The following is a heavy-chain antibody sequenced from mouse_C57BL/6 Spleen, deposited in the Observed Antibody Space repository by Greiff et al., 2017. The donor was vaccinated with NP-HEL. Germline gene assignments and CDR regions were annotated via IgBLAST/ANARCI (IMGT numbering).Heavy chain of an antibody. CDR1: GFNIKDYY. V-gene: IGHV14-2*01. CDR2: IDPEDGET. Sequence: VQLQQSGAELVKPGASVKLSCTASGFNIKDYYMHWVKQRTEQGLEWIGRIDPEDGETKYAPKFQGKATITADTPSNPADLQLSSLTSEDTAVYSCAIYYYGSRNYAMDYWGQGTSVTVAS. D-gene: IGHD1-1*01. CDR3: AIYYYGSRNYAMDY. J-gene: IGHJ4*01.